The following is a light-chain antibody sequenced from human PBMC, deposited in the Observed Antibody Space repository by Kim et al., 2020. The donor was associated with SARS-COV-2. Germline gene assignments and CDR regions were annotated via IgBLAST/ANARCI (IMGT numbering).Light chain of an antibody. CDR2: DAS. CDR3: QQRSNWPLT. Sequence: LSPGERATLSCRASQSVSRSFAWYQQKPGQAPRLLIYDASKRVTGIPARFSSSGSGTDFTLTISSLEPEDFAVYYCQQRSNWPLTFGGGTKVDIK. J-gene: IGKJ4*01. CDR1: QSVSRS. V-gene: IGKV3-11*01.